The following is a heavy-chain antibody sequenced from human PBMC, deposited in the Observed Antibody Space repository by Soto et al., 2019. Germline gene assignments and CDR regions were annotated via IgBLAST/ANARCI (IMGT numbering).Heavy chain of an antibody. D-gene: IGHD6-19*01. CDR1: GGTFSSYA. CDR2: IIPIFGTA. CDR3: AWIAVAGALTNYYYYYGMDV. V-gene: IGHV1-69*13. J-gene: IGHJ6*02. Sequence: ASVKVSCKASGGTFSSYAISWVRQAPGQGLEWMGGIIPIFGTANYAQKFQGRVTITADESTSTAYMELSSLRSEDTAVYYCAWIAVAGALTNYYYYYGMDVWGQGTTVTVSS.